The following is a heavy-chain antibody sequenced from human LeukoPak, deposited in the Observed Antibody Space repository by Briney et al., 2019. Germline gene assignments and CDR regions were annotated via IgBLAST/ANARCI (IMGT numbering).Heavy chain of an antibody. V-gene: IGHV1-3*01. D-gene: IGHD3-22*01. CDR3: ARGPHYYDSSGYHYYFDY. CDR1: GYTFTIYA. J-gene: IGHJ4*02. Sequence: GSVKVSCKASGYTFTIYAIHWVRQAPGQRLEWMGWINAGNGNTKYSQKFQGRVTITRDTSASTAYMELSSLRSEDTAVYFCARGPHYYDSSGYHYYFDYWGQGTLVTVSS. CDR2: INAGNGNT.